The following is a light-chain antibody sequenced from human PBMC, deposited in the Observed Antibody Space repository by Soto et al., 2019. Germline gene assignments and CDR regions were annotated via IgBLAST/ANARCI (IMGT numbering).Light chain of an antibody. CDR2: YDS. J-gene: IGLJ1*01. V-gene: IGLV3-21*04. Sequence: SYELTQPPSVSVAPGKRAGITGGGTTIGGKSVHWYQQKPGQAPVLVIYYDSDRPSGIPERFSGSNSGNTATLTISRVEAGDEADYYCQVWDSSSDHPYVFGTGTKLTVL. CDR3: QVWDSSSDHPYV. CDR1: TIGGKS.